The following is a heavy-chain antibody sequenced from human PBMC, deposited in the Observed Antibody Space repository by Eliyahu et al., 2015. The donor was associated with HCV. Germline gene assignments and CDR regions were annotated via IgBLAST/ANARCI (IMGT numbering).Heavy chain of an antibody. CDR2: IYYSGGT. Sequence: QLQLQESGPGLVKPSETLSLTCTVPGGSISXSRYYWGWIRXPPGKGLEWIGSIYYSGGTYYNPSLKSRVTISVDTSKNQFSLKLSSVTAADTAVYYCARRPDYYYDSSGYYYFDYWGQGTLVTVSS. J-gene: IGHJ4*02. CDR3: ARRPDYYYDSSGYYYFDY. CDR1: GGSISXSRYY. V-gene: IGHV4-39*01. D-gene: IGHD3-22*01.